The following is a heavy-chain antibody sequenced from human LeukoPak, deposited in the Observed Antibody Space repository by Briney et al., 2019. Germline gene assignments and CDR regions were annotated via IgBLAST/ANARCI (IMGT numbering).Heavy chain of an antibody. V-gene: IGHV4-59*01. CDR1: GGSISSYY. D-gene: IGHD2-15*01. CDR3: ARVDHGGSLLFDY. Sequence: SETLSLTCTVSGGSISSYYWSWIRQPPGKGLEWIGYIYYSGSTNYNPSLKSRVTISVDTSKNQFSLKLSSVTAADTAVYYCARVDHGGSLLFDYWGQGTLVTVSS. J-gene: IGHJ4*02. CDR2: IYYSGST.